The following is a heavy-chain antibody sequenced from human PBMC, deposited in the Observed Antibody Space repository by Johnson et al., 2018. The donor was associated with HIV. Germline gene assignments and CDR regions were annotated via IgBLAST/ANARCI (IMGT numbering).Heavy chain of an antibody. Sequence: QVQLVESGGGLVKPGGSLRHSCAASGFTFSSYAMHWVRQAPGKGLEWVAVISYDGSNKYYADSVKGRFTISRDNSKNTLYLQMNSLRAEDTAVYYCARDPRSSSWYYYSNDAFDIWGQGTMVTVSS. CDR3: ARDPRSSSWYYYSNDAFDI. V-gene: IGHV3-30-3*01. D-gene: IGHD6-13*01. J-gene: IGHJ3*02. CDR1: GFTFSSYA. CDR2: ISYDGSNK.